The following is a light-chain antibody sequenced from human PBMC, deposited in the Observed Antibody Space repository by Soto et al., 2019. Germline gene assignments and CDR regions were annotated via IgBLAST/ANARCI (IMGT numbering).Light chain of an antibody. Sequence: VLTQSPLSLSVTLGQPASISCRSSRSLVYSDGNTYLHWFHQRPGQSPRRLIDNVSNRDSGVPDRFTGSGSGTDFTLEISRVEADYVGMYYCMHSIDWPTWTFGQGTKVGIK. CDR1: RSLVYSDGNTY. V-gene: IGKV2-30*01. CDR2: NVS. CDR3: MHSIDWPTWT. J-gene: IGKJ1*01.